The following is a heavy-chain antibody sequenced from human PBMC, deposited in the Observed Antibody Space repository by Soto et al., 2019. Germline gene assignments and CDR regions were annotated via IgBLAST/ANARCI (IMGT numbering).Heavy chain of an antibody. CDR3: ARDLKADCTNGVCSDEYFQH. J-gene: IGHJ1*01. D-gene: IGHD2-8*01. CDR1: GGTFSSYT. V-gene: IGHV1-69*04. CDR2: IIPILGIA. Sequence: SVKVSCKASGGTFSSYTISWVRQAPGQGLEWMGRIIPILGIANYAQKFQGRVTITADKSTSTAYMELSSLRSEDTAVYYCARDLKADCTNGVCSDEYFQHWGQGTLVTVSS.